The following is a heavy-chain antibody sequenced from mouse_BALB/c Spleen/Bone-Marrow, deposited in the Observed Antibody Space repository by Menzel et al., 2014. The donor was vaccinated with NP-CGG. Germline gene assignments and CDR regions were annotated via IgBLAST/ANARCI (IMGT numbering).Heavy chain of an antibody. J-gene: IGHJ4*01. Sequence: EVKVVESGGGLVQPGGSRKLSCAASGFTFSSFGMHWVRQAPEKGLEWVAYISSGSSTIYYAETVKGRFTISRDNPKNTLFLQMTSLRSEDTAMYYCARRANWDAMDYWGQGTSVTVSS. D-gene: IGHD4-1*01. CDR1: GFTFSSFG. V-gene: IGHV5-17*02. CDR2: ISSGSSTI. CDR3: ARRANWDAMDY.